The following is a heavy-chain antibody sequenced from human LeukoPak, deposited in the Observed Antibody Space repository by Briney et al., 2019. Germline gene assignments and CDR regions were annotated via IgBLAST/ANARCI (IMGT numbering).Heavy chain of an antibody. J-gene: IGHJ4*02. CDR1: GFTFSSYS. CDR2: ISGSGTNT. D-gene: IGHD5-18*01. CDR3: AKSSRPVTAMAFFDY. V-gene: IGHV3-23*01. Sequence: GGSLRLSCAASGFTFSSYSMNWVRQAPGKGLERVSGISGSGTNTNYADSVKGRFTISRDNSKNTVYLQMKSLRAEDTAVYYCAKSSRPVTAMAFFDYWGQGTLVTVSS.